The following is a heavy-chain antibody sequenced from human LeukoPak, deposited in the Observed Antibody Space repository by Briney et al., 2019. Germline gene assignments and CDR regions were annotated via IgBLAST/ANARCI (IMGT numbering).Heavy chain of an antibody. J-gene: IGHJ5*02. CDR3: TTDIGPGYCSGGSCYSENWFDP. CDR1: GFTFRNAW. D-gene: IGHD2-15*01. V-gene: IGHV3-15*01. Sequence: PGGSLRLSCAASGFTFRNAWMSWVRQAPGKGLEWVGRIKSKTDGGTTDYAAPVKGRFTISRDDSKNTLYLQMNSLKTEDTAVYYCTTDIGPGYCSGGSCYSENWFDPWRQGTLVSVPS. CDR2: IKSKTDGGTT.